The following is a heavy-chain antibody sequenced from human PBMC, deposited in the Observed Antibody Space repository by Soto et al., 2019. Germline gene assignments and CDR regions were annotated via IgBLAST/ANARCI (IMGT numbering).Heavy chain of an antibody. J-gene: IGHJ3*02. CDR1: GGSISSYY. CDR3: ARGVVVARTLGDAFDI. D-gene: IGHD2-15*01. CDR2: IYYSGST. Sequence: SETLSLTCTVSGGSISSYYWSWIRQPPGKALEWIGYIYYSGSTNYNPSLKSRVTISVDTSKNQFSLKLSSVTAADTAVYYCARGVVVARTLGDAFDIWGQGTMVTVSS. V-gene: IGHV4-59*01.